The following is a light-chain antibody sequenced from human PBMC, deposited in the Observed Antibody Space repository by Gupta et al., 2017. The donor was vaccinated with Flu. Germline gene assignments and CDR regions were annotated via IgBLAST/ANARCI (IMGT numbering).Light chain of an antibody. CDR3: QQYGLSVYT. J-gene: IGKJ2*01. Sequence: GQARRLLIYAASSRATGIPDRLSGGGSGTDFTRTIRRLTPADFAVYYCQQYGLSVYTFGPGTKLEL. V-gene: IGKV3-20*01. CDR2: AAS.